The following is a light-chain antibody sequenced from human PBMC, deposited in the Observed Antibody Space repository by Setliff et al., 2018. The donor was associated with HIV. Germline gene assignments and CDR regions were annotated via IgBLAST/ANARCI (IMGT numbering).Light chain of an antibody. CDR3: CSYAGSSTFV. CDR1: SSDVGSYNL. CDR2: EVS. V-gene: IGLV2-23*02. Sequence: QSVLTQPVSVSGSPGQSITISCTGSSSDVGSYNLVSWYQQHPRKAPKLMIYEVSKWPSGVSNRFSGSKSGNTASLTISGLQAEDEADYYCCSYAGSSTFVFGGGTKVTVL. J-gene: IGLJ3*02.